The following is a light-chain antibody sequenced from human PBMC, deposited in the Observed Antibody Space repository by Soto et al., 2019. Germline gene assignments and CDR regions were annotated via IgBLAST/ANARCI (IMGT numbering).Light chain of an antibody. CDR1: QSISSW. V-gene: IGKV1-5*03. CDR2: KAS. J-gene: IGKJ1*01. Sequence: DIQMTQSPSTLSASVGDRVTITCRASQSISSWLAWYQQEPGKAPKLLIYKASSLESGVPSRFSGSGSGTEFTLTISSLQPDDFATYYCQQYNSYSPTFXQGTKADIK. CDR3: QQYNSYSPT.